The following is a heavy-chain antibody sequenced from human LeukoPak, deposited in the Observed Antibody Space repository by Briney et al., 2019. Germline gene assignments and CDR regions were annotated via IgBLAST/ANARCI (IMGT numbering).Heavy chain of an antibody. J-gene: IGHJ2*01. CDR3: ARERIRGYWYFDL. Sequence: ASVKVSCKASGYTFTGYYMHWVRQAPGQGLEWMGWINPNSGGTNYAQKFQGRVTMTRDTSINTAYMELSSLRSDDSAVYYCARERIRGYWYFDLWGRGTLVTVSS. CDR2: INPNSGGT. CDR1: GYTFTGYY. V-gene: IGHV1-2*02. D-gene: IGHD2-15*01.